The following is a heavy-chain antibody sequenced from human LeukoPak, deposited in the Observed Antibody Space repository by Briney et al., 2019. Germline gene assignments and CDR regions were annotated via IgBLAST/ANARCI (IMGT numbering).Heavy chain of an antibody. D-gene: IGHD6-19*01. CDR1: GLHFSGTA. CDR2: ISHDGMNA. V-gene: IGHV3-23*01. Sequence: GGSLRLSCAASGLHFSGTAMSWVRQAPGKGLEWVSAISHDGMNAYYADSVKGWFTISRDNSKKTVSLEMSSLTAADTGVYYCAKDGAQYSSGPECDPRGQGALVTVSP. CDR3: AKDGAQYSSGPECDP. J-gene: IGHJ5*02.